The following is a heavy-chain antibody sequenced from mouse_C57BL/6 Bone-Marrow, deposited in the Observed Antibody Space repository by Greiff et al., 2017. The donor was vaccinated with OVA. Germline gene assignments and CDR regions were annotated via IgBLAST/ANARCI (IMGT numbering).Heavy chain of an antibody. CDR1: GYTFTSYG. J-gene: IGHJ1*03. CDR3: ARSDYGSLWYFEV. Sequence: VKLVESGAELARPGASVKLSCKASGYTFTSYGISWVKQRTGQGLEWIGEIYPRSGNTYYNEKFKGKATLTADKSSSTAYMELRSLTSEDSAVYFCARSDYGSLWYFEVWGTGTTVTVSS. D-gene: IGHD1-1*01. CDR2: IYPRSGNT. V-gene: IGHV1-81*01.